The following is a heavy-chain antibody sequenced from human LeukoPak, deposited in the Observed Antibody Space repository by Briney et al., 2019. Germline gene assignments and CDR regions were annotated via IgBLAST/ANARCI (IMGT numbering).Heavy chain of an antibody. J-gene: IGHJ4*02. CDR2: ISAYNGNT. CDR3: ATGIVGAIYFDY. D-gene: IGHD1-26*01. Sequence: ASVKVSCKASGYTFTSYGISWVRQAPGQGLEWMGWISAYNGNTNCAQKLQGRVTMTTDTFTSTAYMELRSLRSDDTAVYYCATGIVGAIYFDYWGRGTLVTVSS. V-gene: IGHV1-18*01. CDR1: GYTFTSYG.